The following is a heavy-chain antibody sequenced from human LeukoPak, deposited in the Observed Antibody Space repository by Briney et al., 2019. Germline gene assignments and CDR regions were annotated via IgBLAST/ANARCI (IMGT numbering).Heavy chain of an antibody. CDR3: ARAHSTGWY. Sequence: ASVTVSCKASGYTFSDYYVHWVRQAPGQGLEWMGWINPNASGTNYAQKFQGRVTMASDTSITTTYMELSRLTSDDTAVYYCARAHSTGWYWGQGTRVTVSS. CDR2: INPNASGT. V-gene: IGHV1-2*02. J-gene: IGHJ4*02. D-gene: IGHD6-19*01. CDR1: GYTFSDYY.